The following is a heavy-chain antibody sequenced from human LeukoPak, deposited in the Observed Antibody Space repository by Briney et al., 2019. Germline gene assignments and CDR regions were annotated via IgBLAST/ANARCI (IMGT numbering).Heavy chain of an antibody. Sequence: ESLKISCKASGYSFTSYWIGWVRRMPGKGLEWMGIIDPSDSETRYTPSFQGQVTISVDKSLTTADLQWNSLKASDTAMYYCARQTAMGRSGDYWGQGTLVTVSS. CDR1: GYSFTSYW. D-gene: IGHD5-18*01. CDR3: ARQTAMGRSGDY. J-gene: IGHJ4*02. CDR2: IDPSDSET. V-gene: IGHV5-51*01.